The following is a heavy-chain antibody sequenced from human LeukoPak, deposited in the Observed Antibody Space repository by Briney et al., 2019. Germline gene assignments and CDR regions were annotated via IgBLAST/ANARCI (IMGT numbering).Heavy chain of an antibody. J-gene: IGHJ3*02. V-gene: IGHV3-21*01. Sequence: GGSLRLSCAASGFTFSSYSMNWVRQAPGKGLEWVSSISSSSSYIYYADSVKGRFTISRDNAKNSLYLQMNSLRAEDTAVYYCARDFPRHGQQLSDAFDIWGQGTMVTVSS. CDR2: ISSSSSYI. CDR3: ARDFPRHGQQLSDAFDI. D-gene: IGHD6-13*01. CDR1: GFTFSSYS.